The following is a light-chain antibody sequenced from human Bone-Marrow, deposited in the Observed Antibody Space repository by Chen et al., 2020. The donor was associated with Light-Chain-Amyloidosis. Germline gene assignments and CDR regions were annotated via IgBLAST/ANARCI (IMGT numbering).Light chain of an antibody. CDR1: DLPTKY. CDR2: RDN. V-gene: IGLV3-25*03. J-gene: IGLJ2*01. CDR3: QSADSSGTYEVI. Sequence: YELTQPPSVSVSPGQTAKITCSGDDLPTKYAYWYQQKPGQAPLLVIHRDNERPSGISERFSGSSSGTTATLTISGVQAEDEADYHCQSADSSGTYEVIFGGGTKLTVL.